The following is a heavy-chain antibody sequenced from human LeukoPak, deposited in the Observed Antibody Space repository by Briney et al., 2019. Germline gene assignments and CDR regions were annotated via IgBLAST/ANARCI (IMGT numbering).Heavy chain of an antibody. CDR2: IYSGGGT. Sequence: PGGSLRLSCAASGFNLSSYYMSWVRQAPGKGLEWVSVIYSGGGTDYAGSVRDRFTISRDKSKNTLYLQMNNLRAEDTAVYYCARARAGRISIFGILTSYFDYWGQGTLVTVSS. V-gene: IGHV3-53*01. D-gene: IGHD3-3*01. CDR1: GFNLSSYY. J-gene: IGHJ4*02. CDR3: ARARAGRISIFGILTSYFDY.